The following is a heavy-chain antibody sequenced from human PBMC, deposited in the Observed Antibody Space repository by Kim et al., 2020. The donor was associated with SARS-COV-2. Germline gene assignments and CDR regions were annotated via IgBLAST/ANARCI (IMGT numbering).Heavy chain of an antibody. V-gene: IGHV4-31*03. J-gene: IGHJ4*02. CDR3: ARAFPGFKFDY. CDR2: IYYSGST. CDR1: GGSISSGGYY. Sequence: SETLSLTCTVSGGSISSGGYYWSWIRQHPGKGLEWIGYIYYSGSTYYNPSLKSRVTISVDTSKNQFSLKLSSVTAADTAVYYCARAFPGFKFDYWGQGTLVTVSS. D-gene: IGHD3-16*01.